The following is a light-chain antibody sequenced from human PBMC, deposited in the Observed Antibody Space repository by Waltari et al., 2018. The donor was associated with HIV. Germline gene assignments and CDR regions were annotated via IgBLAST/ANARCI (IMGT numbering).Light chain of an antibody. CDR2: SKK. CDR1: RSTIGCTH. CDR3: AAWDDSLNGWV. Sequence: QSSLTQPPSASATPGQRLTLSCYGSRSTIGCTHVSWDQQLTGTAPKLLNYSKKQRPSGVPGRFSGSKSGTSASLAISGLQSEDEADYYCAAWDDSLNGWVFGGGTKLTVV. V-gene: IGLV1-44*01. J-gene: IGLJ3*02.